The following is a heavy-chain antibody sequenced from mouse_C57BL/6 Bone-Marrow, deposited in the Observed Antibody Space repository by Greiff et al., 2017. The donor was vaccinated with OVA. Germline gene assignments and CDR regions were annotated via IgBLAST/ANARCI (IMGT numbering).Heavy chain of an antibody. J-gene: IGHJ2*01. CDR2: ISSGGSYT. Sequence: EVHLVESGGDLVKPGGSLKLSCAASGFTFSSYGMSWVRQTPDKRLEWVATISSGGSYTYYPDSVKGRFTISRDHAKNTLYLQMSSLKSEDTAMYYCARHGDYGSFFDYWGQGTTLTVSS. D-gene: IGHD1-1*01. V-gene: IGHV5-6*01. CDR3: ARHGDYGSFFDY. CDR1: GFTFSSYG.